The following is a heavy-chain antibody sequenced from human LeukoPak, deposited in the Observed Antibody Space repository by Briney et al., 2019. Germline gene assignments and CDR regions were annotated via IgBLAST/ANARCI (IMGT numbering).Heavy chain of an antibody. V-gene: IGHV3-21*01. Sequence: GGSLGLSCAASGFTFSSYSMNWVRQAPGKGLEWVSSISSSSSYIYYADSVKGRFTISRDNAKNSLYLQMNSLRSEDTAVYYCARDFVGYCSGGSCPPFDYWGQGTLVTVSS. CDR2: ISSSSSYI. D-gene: IGHD2-15*01. CDR1: GFTFSSYS. J-gene: IGHJ4*02. CDR3: ARDFVGYCSGGSCPPFDY.